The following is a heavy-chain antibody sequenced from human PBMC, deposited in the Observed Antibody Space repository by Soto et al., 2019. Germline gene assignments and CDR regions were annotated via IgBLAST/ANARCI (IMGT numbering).Heavy chain of an antibody. CDR2: IYYSGST. D-gene: IGHD2-21*01. CDR1: GGSISSGGYY. V-gene: IGHV4-31*03. J-gene: IGHJ6*02. CDR3: AASCVGCGGFNYYGMDV. Sequence: QVQLQESGPGLVKPSQTLSLTCTVSGGSISSGGYYWSWIRQHPGKGLEWIGYIYYSGSTYYNPSLKSSVTISVDTSKNQFSLKLSSVTAADTAVYYCAASCVGCGGFNYYGMDVWGQGTTVTVSS.